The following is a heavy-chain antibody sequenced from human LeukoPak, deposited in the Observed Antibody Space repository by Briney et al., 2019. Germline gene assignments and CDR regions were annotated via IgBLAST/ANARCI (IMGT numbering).Heavy chain of an antibody. CDR3: ARGYYYDSSGYYYGY. V-gene: IGHV1-2*02. CDR2: INPNSGGT. J-gene: IGHJ4*02. D-gene: IGHD3-22*01. CDR1: GYTFTGYY. Sequence: GSVKGSCKASGYTFTGYYMHWVRQAPGQGLEWVGWINPNSGGTNYAQKFQGRVTMTRDTSISTAYMELSRLRSDDTAVYYCARGYYYDSSGYYYGYWGQGTLVTVSS.